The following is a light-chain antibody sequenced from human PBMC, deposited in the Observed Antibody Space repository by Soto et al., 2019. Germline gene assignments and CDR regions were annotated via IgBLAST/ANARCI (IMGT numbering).Light chain of an antibody. CDR2: DAS. CDR3: QQYNSSPFT. Sequence: DIQMTQSPSTLSASVGDRVTITCRASQSISSWLAWYQQKPGKAPKLLIYDASSLESGVPSRFSGSGSGTEFTLTICSLQPDDFATYYCQQYNSSPFTFGPGTKVDIK. J-gene: IGKJ3*01. V-gene: IGKV1-5*01. CDR1: QSISSW.